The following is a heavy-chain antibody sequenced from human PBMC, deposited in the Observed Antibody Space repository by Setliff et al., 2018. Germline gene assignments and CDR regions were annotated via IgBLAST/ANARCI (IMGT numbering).Heavy chain of an antibody. CDR1: GYTFTNYG. CDR2: INNYNTNT. CDR3: ARETSSGPRIDP. Sequence: ASVKVSCKTSGYTFTNYGITWVRQAPGQGLEWMGWINNYNTNTNYAQRFQGRVTMTIDTSTRTVYMELTSLRSDDTAIYYCARETSSGPRIDPWGQGTQVTV. J-gene: IGHJ5*02. D-gene: IGHD2-8*02. V-gene: IGHV1-18*01.